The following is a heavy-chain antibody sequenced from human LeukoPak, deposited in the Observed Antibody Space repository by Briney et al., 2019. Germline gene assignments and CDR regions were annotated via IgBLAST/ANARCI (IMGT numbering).Heavy chain of an antibody. CDR1: GGSISRSTYY. CDR2: IFHTGNT. V-gene: IGHV4-39*01. CDR3: ARAPFSMVRGVDYYYYYMDV. Sequence: PSETLSLTCTVSGGSISRSTYYWGWIRQPPGKGLEWIGNIFHTGNTYYNPSLKSRVTITVDTSKKQFSLKLSSVTAADTAVYYCARAPFSMVRGVDYYYYYMDVWGKGTTVTVSS. J-gene: IGHJ6*03. D-gene: IGHD3-10*01.